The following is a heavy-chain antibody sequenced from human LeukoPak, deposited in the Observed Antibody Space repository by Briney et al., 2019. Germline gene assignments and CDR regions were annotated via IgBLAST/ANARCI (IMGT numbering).Heavy chain of an antibody. D-gene: IGHD4-17*01. CDR1: GYSISTSYY. J-gene: IGHJ4*02. CDR2: IYHSGNT. Sequence: SETLSPTCTVSGYSISTSYYWGWIRQPPGKGLEWIGSIYHSGNTYYNPSLKSRVTISVDTSKNQFSLKLNSVTAADTAVYYCARAGYGDSDFDYWGQGTLVTVSS. V-gene: IGHV4-38-2*02. CDR3: ARAGYGDSDFDY.